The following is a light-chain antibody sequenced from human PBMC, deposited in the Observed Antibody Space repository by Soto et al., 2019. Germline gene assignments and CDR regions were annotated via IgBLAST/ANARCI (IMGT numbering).Light chain of an antibody. V-gene: IGLV2-14*01. J-gene: IGLJ2*01. CDR1: SSDVGSYDY. CDR2: GVS. Sequence: QSVLTQPASVSGSPGQSITISCTGTSSDVGSYDYVSWYQQYPGKAPKLMIYGVSNRPSGVSNRFSGSKSGNTASLTVSGLQAEDEDDYYCSSYRSSNTRVVFGGGTTVTVL. CDR3: SSYRSSNTRVV.